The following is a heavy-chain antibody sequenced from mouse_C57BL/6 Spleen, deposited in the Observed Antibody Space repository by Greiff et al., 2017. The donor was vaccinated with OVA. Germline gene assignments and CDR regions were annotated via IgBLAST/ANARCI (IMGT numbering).Heavy chain of an antibody. CDR3: ARGVITTVVATEAY. CDR1: GYTFTSYW. D-gene: IGHD1-1*01. V-gene: IGHV1-50*01. J-gene: IGHJ3*01. CDR2: IDPSDSYT. Sequence: VQLQQPGAELVKPGASVKLSCKASGYTFTSYWMQWVKQRPGQGLEWIGEIDPSDSYTNYNQKFKGKATLTVDTSSSTAYMQLSSLTSEDSAVYYCARGVITTVVATEAYWGQGTLVTVSA.